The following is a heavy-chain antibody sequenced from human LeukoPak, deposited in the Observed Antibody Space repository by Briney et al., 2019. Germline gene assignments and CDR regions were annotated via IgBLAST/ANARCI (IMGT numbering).Heavy chain of an antibody. V-gene: IGHV3-9*01. CDR1: GFTFSSYW. Sequence: PGGSLRLSCAVSGFTFSSYWMHWVRQPPGKGLEWVSGISWNSGTIDYADSVRGRFTISRDNAKNSLYLQMDSLRVEDTAFYYCAKDNRRHYTSGPNPDSLHWGQGALVTVSS. CDR3: AKDNRRHYTSGPNPDSLH. CDR2: ISWNSGTI. D-gene: IGHD6-19*01. J-gene: IGHJ4*02.